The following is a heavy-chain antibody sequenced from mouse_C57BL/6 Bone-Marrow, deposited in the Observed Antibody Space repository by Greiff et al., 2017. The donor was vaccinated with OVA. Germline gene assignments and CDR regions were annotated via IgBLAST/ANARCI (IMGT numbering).Heavy chain of an antibody. CDR3: ARVSSSWFAY. CDR1: GYTFTDYY. D-gene: IGHD6-2*01. J-gene: IGHJ3*01. Sequence: VKLMESGAELVRPGASVKLSCKASGYTFTDYYINWVKQRPGQGLEWIARIYPGSGDTYYNEKFKGKATLTAEKSSSTAYMQLSSLTSEDSAVYFCARVSSSWFAYWGQGTLVTVSA. V-gene: IGHV1-76*01. CDR2: IYPGSGDT.